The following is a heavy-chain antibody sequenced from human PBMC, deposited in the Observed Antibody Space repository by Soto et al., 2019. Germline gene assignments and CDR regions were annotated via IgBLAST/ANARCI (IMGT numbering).Heavy chain of an antibody. V-gene: IGHV3-30*18. CDR2: ISYDGSNK. D-gene: IGHD2-2*01. J-gene: IGHJ4*02. Sequence: QVQLVESGGGVVQPGRSLRLSCAASGFTFSSYGMHWVRQAPGKGLEWVAVISYDGSNKYYADSGKGRFTISRDNSKNTLYLQMNSLRAEDTAVYYCANSAPVPAAVYFDYWGQGTLVTVSS. CDR3: ANSAPVPAAVYFDY. CDR1: GFTFSSYG.